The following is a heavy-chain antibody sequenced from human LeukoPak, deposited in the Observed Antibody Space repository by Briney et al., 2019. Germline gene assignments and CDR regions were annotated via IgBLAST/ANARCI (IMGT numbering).Heavy chain of an antibody. CDR2: IIPIFGTA. Sequence: SVKVSCKASGGTFSSYAISWVRQAPGQGLERMGGIIPIFGTANYAQKFQGRVTITADESTSTAYMELRSLRSEDTAVYYCARESGSYSAFDIWGQGTMVTVSS. CDR1: GGTFSSYA. J-gene: IGHJ3*02. CDR3: ARESGSYSAFDI. D-gene: IGHD1-26*01. V-gene: IGHV1-69*01.